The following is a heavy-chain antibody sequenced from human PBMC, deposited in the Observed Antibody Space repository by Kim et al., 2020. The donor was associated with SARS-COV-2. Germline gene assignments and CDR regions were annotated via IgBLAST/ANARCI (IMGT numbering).Heavy chain of an antibody. CDR3: ARVYNWNDVFFDY. D-gene: IGHD1-1*01. Sequence: GSLRLSCAASGFTFSDYYMSWIRQAPGKGLEWVSYISSSGSTIYYADSVKGRFTISRDNAKNSLYLQMNSLRAEDTAVYYCARVYNWNDVFFDYWGQGTLVTVSS. CDR1: GFTFSDYY. CDR2: ISSSGSTI. J-gene: IGHJ4*02. V-gene: IGHV3-11*04.